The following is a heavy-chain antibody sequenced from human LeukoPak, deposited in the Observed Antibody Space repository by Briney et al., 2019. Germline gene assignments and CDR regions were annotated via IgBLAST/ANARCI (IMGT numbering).Heavy chain of an antibody. CDR1: GGSISSSSYY. CDR3: ARLRWLNYYYYYYMDV. V-gene: IGHV4-39*01. Sequence: SETLSLTCTVSGGSISSSSYYWGWIRQPPGKGLEWIGSIYYSGSTYYNPSLKSRVTISVDTSKNQFSLKLSSVTAADTAVYYCARLRWLNYYYYYYMDVWGKGTTVTVSS. D-gene: IGHD5-18*01. J-gene: IGHJ6*03. CDR2: IYYSGST.